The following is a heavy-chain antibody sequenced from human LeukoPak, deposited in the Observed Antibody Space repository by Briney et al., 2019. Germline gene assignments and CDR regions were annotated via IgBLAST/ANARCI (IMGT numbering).Heavy chain of an antibody. CDR1: GFTFSSYS. D-gene: IGHD2-2*01. CDR3: AKEDIGPIVVVPAAIAY. Sequence: GGSLRLSCAASGFTFSSYSMNWVRQAPGKGLEWVANIKYDGREKYYVDSVEGRFTISRDNAKNSVFLQMNSLRAEDTAVYYCAKEDIGPIVVVPAAIAYWGQGTLVTVSS. J-gene: IGHJ4*02. CDR2: IKYDGREK. V-gene: IGHV3-7*01.